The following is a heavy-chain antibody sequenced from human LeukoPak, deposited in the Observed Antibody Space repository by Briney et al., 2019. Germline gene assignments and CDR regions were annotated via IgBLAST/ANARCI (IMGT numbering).Heavy chain of an antibody. CDR1: GGSISSDYFY. CDR3: ARIPLGPDGYNSR. J-gene: IGHJ4*02. D-gene: IGHD5-24*01. Sequence: SETLSLTCTVSGGSISSDYFYWSWIRQHPGKGLEWIVYIYYSGSTYYNPSLKSRVSISVDTSKNQFSLKLSSVTVADTAVYYCARIPLGPDGYNSRWGQGTLVTASS. CDR2: IYYSGST. V-gene: IGHV4-31*03.